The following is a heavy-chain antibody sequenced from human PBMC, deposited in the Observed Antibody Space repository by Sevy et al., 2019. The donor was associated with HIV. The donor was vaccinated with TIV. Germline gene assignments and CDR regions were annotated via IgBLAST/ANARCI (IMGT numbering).Heavy chain of an antibody. D-gene: IGHD2-15*01. J-gene: IGHJ4*02. CDR1: GFTFSSYA. Sequence: GGSLRLSCAASGFTFSSYAMSWVRQAPGKGLEWVSAISGSGGSTYYADSVKGRFTISRDNSKNTLYLQMNSLRAEDTAVYYCAAGGTGYCSGGCCYVAYWGQGTLVTVSS. CDR3: AAGGTGYCSGGCCYVAY. CDR2: ISGSGGST. V-gene: IGHV3-23*01.